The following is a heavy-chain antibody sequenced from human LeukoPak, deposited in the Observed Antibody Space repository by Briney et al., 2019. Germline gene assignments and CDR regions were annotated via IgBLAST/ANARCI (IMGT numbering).Heavy chain of an antibody. CDR1: GYTFTGYY. J-gene: IGHJ6*02. CDR2: INPNSGGT. CDR3: AREMGLGYCSGGSCPRRAYYYYGMDV. V-gene: IGHV1-2*02. Sequence: ASVKVSCKASGYTFTGYYMHWVRQAPGQGLEWMGWINPNSGGTNYAQKFQGRVTMTRDTSISTAYMELSRLRSDDTAVHYCAREMGLGYCSGGSCPRRAYYYYGMDVWGQGTTVTVSS. D-gene: IGHD2-15*01.